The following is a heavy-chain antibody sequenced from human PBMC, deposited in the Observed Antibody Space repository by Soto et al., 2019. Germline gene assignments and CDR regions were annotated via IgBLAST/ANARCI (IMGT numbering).Heavy chain of an antibody. CDR1: GGTFSSFT. V-gene: IGHV1-69*02. Sequence: SVKVSCKASGGTFSSFTINRVRQAPGQGLEWMGRIIPILGITNYAQKFQGRVTITADKSTSTAYMELSSLRSDDTAVYYCARCGSGYCDAFDIWGQGTMVTVSS. CDR3: ARCGSGYCDAFDI. J-gene: IGHJ3*02. D-gene: IGHD3-22*01. CDR2: IIPILGIT.